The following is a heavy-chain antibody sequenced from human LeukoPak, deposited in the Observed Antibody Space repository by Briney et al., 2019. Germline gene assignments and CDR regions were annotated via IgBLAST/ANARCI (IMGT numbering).Heavy chain of an antibody. V-gene: IGHV4-34*01. J-gene: IGHJ4*02. CDR2: INHSGST. CDR1: GGSFSGYY. Sequence: PSETLSLTCAVYGGSFSGYYWSWIRQPPGKGLEWIGEINHSGSTNYNPSLKSRVTISVDTSKNQFSLKLSSVTAADTAVYYCARGIGMVLRYWGQGTLVTVSS. CDR3: ARGIGMVLRY. D-gene: IGHD2-15*01.